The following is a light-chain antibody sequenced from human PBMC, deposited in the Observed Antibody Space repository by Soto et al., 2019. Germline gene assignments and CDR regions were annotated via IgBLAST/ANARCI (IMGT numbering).Light chain of an antibody. Sequence: DIQMTNSPSTLSASVGDKFDITCQASQSISDWLAWYQQTPGTARKLLIYAASNLESGVASRFSGSGSGTEFSLTISSLQPDDFATYYCQQYNNYWTFGQGTKVDIK. J-gene: IGKJ1*01. CDR3: QQYNNYWT. V-gene: IGKV1-5*01. CDR2: AAS. CDR1: QSISDW.